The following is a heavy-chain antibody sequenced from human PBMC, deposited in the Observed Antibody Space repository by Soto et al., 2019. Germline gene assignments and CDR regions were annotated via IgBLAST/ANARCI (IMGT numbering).Heavy chain of an antibody. CDR2: IYYSGST. V-gene: IGHV4-31*03. CDR3: ARLLTRNWGDSIDY. J-gene: IGHJ4*02. D-gene: IGHD7-27*01. Sequence: SETLSLTCTVSGGSISSGGYYWSWIRQHPGKGLEWIGYIYYSGSTYYNPSLKSRVTISVDTSKNQFSLKLSSVTAADTAVYYCARLLTRNWGDSIDYWGQGTLVTVSS. CDR1: GGSISSGGYY.